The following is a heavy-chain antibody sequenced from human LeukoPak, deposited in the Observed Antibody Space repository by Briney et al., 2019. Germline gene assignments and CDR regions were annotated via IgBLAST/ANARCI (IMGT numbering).Heavy chain of an antibody. V-gene: IGHV3-30*03. CDR2: ISYDGSNK. J-gene: IGHJ4*02. CDR3: AAEGQWSLVHYFNS. Sequence: PGGSLRLSCAASGFTFSSNYMSWVRQAPGKGLEWVTFISYDGSNKDYVDSVKGRFTISRDNSKNMLYLQMSNLRSEDTAVYYCAAEGQWSLVHYFNSWGQGTLVTVSS. D-gene: IGHD2-15*01. CDR1: GFTFSSNY.